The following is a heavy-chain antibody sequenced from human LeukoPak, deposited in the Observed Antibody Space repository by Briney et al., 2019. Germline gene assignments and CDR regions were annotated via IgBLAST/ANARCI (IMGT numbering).Heavy chain of an antibody. CDR3: ARDCSSTSCYSGGYYYYGMDV. J-gene: IGHJ6*02. D-gene: IGHD2-2*01. V-gene: IGHV4-59*01. CDR2: ISYSGST. CDR1: GGSISGYY. Sequence: PSETLSLTCTVSGGSISGYYWSWIRQPPGKGLEWIGYISYSGSTNYNPSLKSRVTISVDTSKNHFSLKLSSVTAADTAVYYCARDCSSTSCYSGGYYYYGMDVWGQGTTVTVSS.